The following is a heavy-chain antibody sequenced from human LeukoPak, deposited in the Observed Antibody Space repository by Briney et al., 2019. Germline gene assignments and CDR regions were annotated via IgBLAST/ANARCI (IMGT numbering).Heavy chain of an antibody. CDR3: ARAGRPVLQYYYYYYMDV. CDR1: GFTFNNYA. Sequence: PGVSLRLSCGASGFTFNNYAIPWVRQAPGKGLEWVAVIWFDVNNNNYADSVKGRFTISRDNSKNTLSLQMNSLRADDTAVYHCARAGRPVLQYYYYYYMDVWGEGTTVTVSS. D-gene: IGHD6-6*01. J-gene: IGHJ6*03. CDR2: IWFDVNNN. V-gene: IGHV3-33*01.